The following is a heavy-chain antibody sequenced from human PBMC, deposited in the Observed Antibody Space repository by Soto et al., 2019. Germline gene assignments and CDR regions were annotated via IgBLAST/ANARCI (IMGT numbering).Heavy chain of an antibody. CDR1: GGTFSSYA. D-gene: IGHD2-2*01. CDR3: ARERGIVVVPAAPPYYGMDV. J-gene: IGHJ6*02. CDR2: IIPIFGTA. V-gene: IGHV1-69*06. Sequence: QVQLAQSGAEVKKPGSSVKVSCKASGGTFSSYAISWVRQAPGQGLEWMGGIIPIFGTANYAQKFQGRVPISADKSTSTAYMELSSLRSEDTAVYYCARERGIVVVPAAPPYYGMDVWGQGTTVTVSS.